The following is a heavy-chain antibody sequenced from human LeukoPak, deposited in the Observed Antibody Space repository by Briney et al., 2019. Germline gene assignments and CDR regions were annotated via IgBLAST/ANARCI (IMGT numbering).Heavy chain of an antibody. D-gene: IGHD2-2*01. J-gene: IGHJ3*02. V-gene: IGHV1-69*01. CDR1: GGTFSSYA. Sequence: GSSVKVSCKASGGTFSSYAISWVRQAPGQGLEWIGGIIPIFGTANYAQKFQGRVTITADESTSTAYTELSSLRSEDTAVYYCAREMDVVVRQLAHYAFDIWGQGTMVTVSS. CDR3: AREMDVVVRQLAHYAFDI. CDR2: IIPIFGTA.